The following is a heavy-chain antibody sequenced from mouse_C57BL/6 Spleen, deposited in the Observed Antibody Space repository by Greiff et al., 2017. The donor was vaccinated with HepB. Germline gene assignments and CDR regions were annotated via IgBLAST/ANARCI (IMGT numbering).Heavy chain of an antibody. CDR3: ARGGYDYDSYAMDY. J-gene: IGHJ4*01. CDR2: ISSGSSTI. V-gene: IGHV5-17*01. Sequence: EVMLVESGGGLVKPGGSLKLSCAASGFTFSDYGMHWVRQAPEKGLEWVAYISSGSSTIYYADTVKGRFTISRDNAKNTLFLQMTSLRSEDTAMYYCARGGYDYDSYAMDYWGQGTSVTVSS. CDR1: GFTFSDYG. D-gene: IGHD2-4*01.